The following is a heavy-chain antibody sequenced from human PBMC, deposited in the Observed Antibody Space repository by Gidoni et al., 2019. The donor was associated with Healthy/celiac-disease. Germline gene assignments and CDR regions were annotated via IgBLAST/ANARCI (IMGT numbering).Heavy chain of an antibody. V-gene: IGHV3-33*01. CDR2: TWYDGSNK. Sequence: QVQLVESGGGVVQPGRSLRLYCAASGFTFSSYGMHWVRQAPGKGLEWVAVTWYDGSNKYYADSVKGRFTISRDNSKNTLYLQMNSLRVEDTAVYYCARDSPYCGGDCYSGRGAFDIWGQGTMVTVSS. J-gene: IGHJ3*02. CDR3: ARDSPYCGGDCYSGRGAFDI. CDR1: GFTFSSYG. D-gene: IGHD2-21*02.